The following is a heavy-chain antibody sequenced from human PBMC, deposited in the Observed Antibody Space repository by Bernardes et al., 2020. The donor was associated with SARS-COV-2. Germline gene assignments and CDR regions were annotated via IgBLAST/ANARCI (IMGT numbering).Heavy chain of an antibody. J-gene: IGHJ4*02. V-gene: IGHV3-23*01. CDR2: ISGSGGST. CDR1: GFTFSSYA. CDR3: AKVHVMMEMYHFDY. Sequence: GGSLRLSRAASGFTFSSYAMTWVRQAPGKGLEYVSAISGSGGSTYYADSVRGRFTISRDNSKNTLYLQMNSLRAEDTAIYYCAKVHVMMEMYHFDYWGQGTLVTVSS. D-gene: IGHD3-16*01.